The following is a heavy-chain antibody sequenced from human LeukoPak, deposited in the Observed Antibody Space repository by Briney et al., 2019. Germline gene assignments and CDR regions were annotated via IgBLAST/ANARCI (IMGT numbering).Heavy chain of an antibody. CDR2: VNHSGYT. D-gene: IGHD4-17*01. V-gene: IGHV4-34*01. CDR1: GTSFSSDY. J-gene: IGHJ4*02. Sequence: SETLSLTCAVSGTSFSSDYWSWIRQPPGKGLEWIGEVNHSGYTNGNPSLKSRVPISVDTSKNQFSLRLRSVTAADTAVYFCARMTTGHDFWGQGTLVTVSS. CDR3: ARMTTGHDF.